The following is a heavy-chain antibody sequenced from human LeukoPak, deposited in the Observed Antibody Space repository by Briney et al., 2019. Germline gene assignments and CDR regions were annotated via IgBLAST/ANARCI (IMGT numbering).Heavy chain of an antibody. D-gene: IGHD3-10*01. J-gene: IGHJ6*03. CDR3: ARVTEMSFGGPGYMDV. CDR1: GFMFSSYT. CDR2: ILSSSATI. V-gene: IGHV3-48*01. Sequence: GGSLRLSCAASGFMFSSYTMNWVRQAPGKGLEWVSYILSSSATIYYADSVEGRFTISRDNAKNSLYLEMNSLRAEDTAVYYCARVTEMSFGGPGYMDVWGNGTTVTVFS.